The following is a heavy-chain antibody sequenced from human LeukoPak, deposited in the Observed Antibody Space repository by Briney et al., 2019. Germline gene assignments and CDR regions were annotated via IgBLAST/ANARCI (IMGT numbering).Heavy chain of an antibody. CDR2: INSDGSST. Sequence: AGGSLRLSCAVSGFTFSSYWMHWVRHAPGKGLVWVSRINSDGSSTTYADSVKGRFTISRDNSKNTLHLQMNSLRAEDAAVYYCAKAPVTSCRGAYCYPFDYWGQGTLVTVSS. V-gene: IGHV3-74*01. CDR1: GFTFSSYW. J-gene: IGHJ4*02. CDR3: AKAPVTSCRGAYCYPFDY. D-gene: IGHD2-21*01.